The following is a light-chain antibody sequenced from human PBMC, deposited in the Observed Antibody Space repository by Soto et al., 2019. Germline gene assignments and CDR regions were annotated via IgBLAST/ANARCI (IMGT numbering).Light chain of an antibody. V-gene: IGKV1-5*01. CDR3: QQYKSYSL. CDR2: DAS. Sequence: DIQMTQSPSTLSASIGDRVTITCRASQSIGTWLAWYQQKPGKAPKLLIYDASTLESGVPSRVSGSGSGTEFILTISSLQPDDFATYYGQQYKSYSLFGQGTTLEIK. J-gene: IGKJ2*01. CDR1: QSIGTW.